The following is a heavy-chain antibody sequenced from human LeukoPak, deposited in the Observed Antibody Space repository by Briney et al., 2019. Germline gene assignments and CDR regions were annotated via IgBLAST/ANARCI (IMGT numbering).Heavy chain of an antibody. CDR1: GGSISLYY. CDR3: ARVEAGPYYYYGMDV. Sequence: SETLSLTSTVSGGSISLYYWSWIRQPPGKGLEWIGYIYYSGTTNYNPSLKSRVTISVDTSKNQFFLKLSSVTAADTAVYYCARVEAGPYYYYGMDVWGQGTTVTVSS. V-gene: IGHV4-59*01. J-gene: IGHJ6*02. D-gene: IGHD6-13*01. CDR2: IYYSGTT.